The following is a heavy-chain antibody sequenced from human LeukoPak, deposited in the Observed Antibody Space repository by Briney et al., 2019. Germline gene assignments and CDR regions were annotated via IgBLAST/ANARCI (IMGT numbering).Heavy chain of an antibody. J-gene: IGHJ6*02. CDR3: ARDRAPYGDYDGIYYYYGMDA. CDR1: GYTFTSYD. V-gene: IGHV1-8*01. D-gene: IGHD4-17*01. CDR2: MNPNSGNT. Sequence: ASVKVSCKASGYTFTSYDINWVRQATGQGLEWMGWMNPNSGNTGYAQKFQGRVTMTRNTSTSTAYMELSSLRSEDTAVYYCARDRAPYGDYDGIYYYYGMDAWGQGTTVTVSS.